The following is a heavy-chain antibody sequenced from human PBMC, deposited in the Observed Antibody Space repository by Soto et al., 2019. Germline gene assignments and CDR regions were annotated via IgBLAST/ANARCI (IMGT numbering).Heavy chain of an antibody. V-gene: IGHV4-30-4*01. D-gene: IGHD5-12*01. Sequence: QVQLQESGPGLVKPSQTLSLTCTVSGGSISSGDYYWSWIRQPPGKGLEWIGYIYYSGSTYYNPSLKSRVTISVDTSKNQFSLKLSSVTAADTTVYYCARVDGYNRAYLDYWGQGTLVTVSS. J-gene: IGHJ4*02. CDR1: GGSISSGDYY. CDR3: ARVDGYNRAYLDY. CDR2: IYYSGST.